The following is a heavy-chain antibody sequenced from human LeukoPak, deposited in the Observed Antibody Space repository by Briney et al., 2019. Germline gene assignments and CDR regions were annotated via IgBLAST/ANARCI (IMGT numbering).Heavy chain of an antibody. V-gene: IGHV5-51*01. CDR1: GYIFTSYW. CDR2: IYPGDSDT. CDR3: ARRITMIVVVTPYDAFDI. Sequence: GESLKISCKGSGYIFTSYWIGWVRQMPGKGLEWMGIIYPGDSDTRYSPSFQGQVTISADKSISTAYLQWSSLKASDTAMYYCARRITMIVVVTPYDAFDIWGQGTMVTVSS. J-gene: IGHJ3*02. D-gene: IGHD3-22*01.